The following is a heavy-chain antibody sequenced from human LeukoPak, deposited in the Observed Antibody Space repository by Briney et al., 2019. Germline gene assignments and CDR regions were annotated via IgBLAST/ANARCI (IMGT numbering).Heavy chain of an antibody. Sequence: ASVKVSCKASGYTFTSYGISWVRQAPGQGLEWMGGIIPIFGTANYAQKFQGRVTITADESTSTAYMELSSLRSEDTAVYYCAREDPYVSYRYDSSGPFDYWGQGTLVTVSS. CDR3: AREDPYVSYRYDSSGPFDY. D-gene: IGHD3-22*01. CDR1: GYTFTSYG. V-gene: IGHV1-69*13. CDR2: IIPIFGTA. J-gene: IGHJ4*02.